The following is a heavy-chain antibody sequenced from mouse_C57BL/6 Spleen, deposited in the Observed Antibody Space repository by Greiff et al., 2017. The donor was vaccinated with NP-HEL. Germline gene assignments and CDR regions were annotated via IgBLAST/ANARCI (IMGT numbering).Heavy chain of an antibody. J-gene: IGHJ2*01. CDR2: IDPSDSET. CDR3: ARMDDYNCFDD. V-gene: IGHV1-52*01. D-gene: IGHD2-4*01. Sequence: QVQLQQPGAELVRPGSSVKLSCKASGYTFTSYWMHWVKQRPIQGLEWIGNIDPSDSETHYNQKFKDKAALTVDKSSSTAYMQLSSLTSEDSAVYYCARMDDYNCFDDWGQGTTLTVSS. CDR1: GYTFTSYW.